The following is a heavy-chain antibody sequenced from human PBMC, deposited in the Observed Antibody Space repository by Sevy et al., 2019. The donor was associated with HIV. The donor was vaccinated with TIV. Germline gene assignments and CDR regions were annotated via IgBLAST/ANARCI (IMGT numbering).Heavy chain of an antibody. CDR2: ISFDGTDK. Sequence: GALRLSCAASGFTFSSYPMYWVRQAPGKGLEWVSFISFDGTDKYYADSVKGRFTITRDNSKNTLFLQMNSLRAEDTAFYYCVRETTMLPRGAFDFWGQGTMVTVSS. CDR3: VRETTMLPRGAFDF. CDR1: GFTFSSYP. V-gene: IGHV3-30-3*01. D-gene: IGHD3-10*01. J-gene: IGHJ3*01.